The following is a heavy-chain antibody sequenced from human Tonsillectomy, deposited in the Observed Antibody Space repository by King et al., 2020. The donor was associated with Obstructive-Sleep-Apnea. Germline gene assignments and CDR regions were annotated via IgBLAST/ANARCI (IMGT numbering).Heavy chain of an antibody. Sequence: VQLVESGGGLVQPGWSLRLSCAASGFAFSRHNMNWVRQAPGKGLEWLAYISRGSSATYYADSAKGRFIVSRDDSKNSMYLQMNGLRAEDTAVYYCARDPRTRNITWDGVDYWGQGTLVTVSS. V-gene: IGHV3-48*04. J-gene: IGHJ4*02. D-gene: IGHD3-3*01. CDR3: ARDPRTRNITWDGVDY. CDR2: ISRGSSAT. CDR1: GFAFSRHN.